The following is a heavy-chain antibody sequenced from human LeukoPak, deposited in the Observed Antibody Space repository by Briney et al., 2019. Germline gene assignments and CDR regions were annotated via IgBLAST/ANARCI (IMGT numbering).Heavy chain of an antibody. CDR3: AREEVTGYSRGSAFDI. Sequence: SETLSLTCTVSGGSISSYYWSWIRQPAGKGLEWIGRIYTSGSTNYNPSLKSRVTMSVDTSKNQFSLKLSSVTAADTAVYYCAREEVTGYSRGSAFDIWGQGTMVTVSS. CDR2: IYTSGST. V-gene: IGHV4-4*07. CDR1: GGSISSYY. J-gene: IGHJ3*02. D-gene: IGHD3-9*01.